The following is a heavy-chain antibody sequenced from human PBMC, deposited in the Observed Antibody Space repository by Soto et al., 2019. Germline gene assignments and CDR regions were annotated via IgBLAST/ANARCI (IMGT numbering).Heavy chain of an antibody. CDR2: IFYTGGA. Sequence: PSETLSLTCTVSGGSISSYYWSWIRQPPGKGLEWIGYIFYTGGANYNPSLKSRVTISVDTSKNQFSLKLSSVTAVDTAVYYCARVAYYYDSSGYQSLYYFDYWGQGTLVTVSS. D-gene: IGHD3-22*01. CDR1: GGSISSYY. CDR3: ARVAYYYDSSGYQSLYYFDY. V-gene: IGHV4-59*01. J-gene: IGHJ4*02.